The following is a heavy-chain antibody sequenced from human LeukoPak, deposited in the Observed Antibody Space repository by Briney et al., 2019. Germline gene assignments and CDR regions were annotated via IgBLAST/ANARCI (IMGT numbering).Heavy chain of an antibody. CDR1: GFTFGDCG. CDR3: ARDLGKQWLVLDLNFDY. D-gene: IGHD6-19*01. Sequence: GGSLRLSCEASGFTFGDCGMSWVRQVPGKGLEWVSGINWNGGSPRYADSVKGRFTISRDNAKNSLYLQMNSLRAEDTALYHCARDLGKQWLVLDLNFDYWGQGTLVTVSS. V-gene: IGHV3-20*01. CDR2: INWNGGSP. J-gene: IGHJ4*02.